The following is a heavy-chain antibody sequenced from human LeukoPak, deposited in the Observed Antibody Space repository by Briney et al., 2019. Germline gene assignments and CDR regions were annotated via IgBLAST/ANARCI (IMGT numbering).Heavy chain of an antibody. J-gene: IGHJ4*02. CDR1: GFTFSSYA. D-gene: IGHD4-23*01. CDR2: ISYDGSNK. CDR3: AKAKTLDY. V-gene: IGHV3-30*04. Sequence: GRSLRLPCVVSGFTFSSYAMHWVRQAPGKGLEWVALISYDGSNKYYADSVKGRFTIFRDNSKNTLYLQMNSLRPEDTAVYFCAKAKTLDYWGQGTLVTVSS.